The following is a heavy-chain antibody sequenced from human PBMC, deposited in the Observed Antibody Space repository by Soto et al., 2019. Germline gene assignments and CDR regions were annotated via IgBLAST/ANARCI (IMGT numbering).Heavy chain of an antibody. Sequence: GGSLRLSCAASGFTVRSNYRSWVRQAPGKGLEWVSVIYSGGSTYYADSVKGRFAISRDNSKNTLYLQMNSLRAEDTAVYYCARDPRYSSGWYDAFDIWGQGTMVTVSS. D-gene: IGHD6-19*01. V-gene: IGHV3-66*01. CDR1: GFTVRSNY. CDR3: ARDPRYSSGWYDAFDI. J-gene: IGHJ3*02. CDR2: IYSGGST.